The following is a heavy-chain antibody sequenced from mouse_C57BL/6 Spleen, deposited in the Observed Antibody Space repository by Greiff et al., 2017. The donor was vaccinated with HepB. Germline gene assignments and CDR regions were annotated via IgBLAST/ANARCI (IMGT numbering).Heavy chain of an antibody. CDR3: ARGGYGGDY. Sequence: VQLQQSGPELVKPGASVKISCKASGYAFSSSWMNWVKQRPGKGLEWIGRIYPGDGDTNYNGKFKGKATLTADKSSSTAYMQLSSLTSEHSAVYFCARGGYGGDYWGQGTTLTVSS. CDR1: GYAFSSSW. V-gene: IGHV1-82*01. D-gene: IGHD1-1*02. CDR2: IYPGDGDT. J-gene: IGHJ2*01.